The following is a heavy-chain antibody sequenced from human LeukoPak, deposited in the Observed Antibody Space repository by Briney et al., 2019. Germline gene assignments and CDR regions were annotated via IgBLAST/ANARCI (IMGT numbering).Heavy chain of an antibody. Sequence: SETLSLTCAVSGGSISSYYWSWIRRPPGKGLEWIGYIYYSGSTNYNPSLKGRVTISVDTSKNQFSLKLSSVTAADTAVYYCATSGDLHWYFDLWGRGTLVAVSS. D-gene: IGHD3-10*01. J-gene: IGHJ2*01. CDR1: GGSISSYY. CDR3: ATSGDLHWYFDL. CDR2: IYYSGST. V-gene: IGHV4-59*01.